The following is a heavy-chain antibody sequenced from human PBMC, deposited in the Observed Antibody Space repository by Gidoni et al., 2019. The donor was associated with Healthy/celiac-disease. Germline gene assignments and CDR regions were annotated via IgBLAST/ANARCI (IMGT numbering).Heavy chain of an antibody. CDR3: ARRIKRYCSGGSCYPFDY. Sequence: QLQLQESGPGLVKASETLSLTCTVSGGSISSSSYYWGWIRQPPGKGLEWIGSIYYSGSTYYNPSLKSRVTISVDTSKNQFSLKLSSVTAADTAVYYWARRIKRYCSGGSCYPFDYWGQGTLVTVSS. V-gene: IGHV4-39*01. D-gene: IGHD2-15*01. J-gene: IGHJ4*02. CDR1: GGSISSSSYY. CDR2: IYYSGST.